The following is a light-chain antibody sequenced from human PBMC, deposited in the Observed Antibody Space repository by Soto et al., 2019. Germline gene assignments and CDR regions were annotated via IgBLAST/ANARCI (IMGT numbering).Light chain of an antibody. J-gene: IGKJ1*01. CDR1: QGIRNY. V-gene: IGKV1-27*01. CDR2: GAY. CDR3: QKYNSAPKT. Sequence: DIQMTQSPSSLSASVGDRVTITCRASQGIRNYLAWYQQKPGKVPKLLIYGAYTLQSGVPSRFSGSGSGTDFTLTISSLQPEDVATYYCQKYNSAPKTFGQGTKVEIK.